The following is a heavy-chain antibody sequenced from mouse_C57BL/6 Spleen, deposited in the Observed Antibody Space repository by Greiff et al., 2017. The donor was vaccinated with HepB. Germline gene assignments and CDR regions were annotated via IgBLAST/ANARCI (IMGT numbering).Heavy chain of an antibody. Sequence: EVQLQQSGGGLVQPKGSLKLSCAASGFSFNTYAMNWVRQAPGKGLEWVARIRSKSNNYATYYADSVKDRFTISRDDSESMLYLQMNNLKTEDTAMYYCVRAYDYLYYYAMDYWGQGTSVTVSS. CDR2: IRSKSNNYAT. V-gene: IGHV10-1*01. D-gene: IGHD2-4*01. CDR3: VRAYDYLYYYAMDY. J-gene: IGHJ4*01. CDR1: GFSFNTYA.